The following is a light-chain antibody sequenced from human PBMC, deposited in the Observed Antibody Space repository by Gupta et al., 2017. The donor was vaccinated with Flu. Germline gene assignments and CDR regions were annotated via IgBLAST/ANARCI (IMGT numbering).Light chain of an antibody. Sequence: ATLSLSPGERATLSCRASQNVDGFLAWYQQKPGQAPRLLIYDGSNRAAGIPASFSGSGSGTEFTLTISSLEPEDFAVYYCQQRRNWPPLTFGGGTKVEIK. V-gene: IGKV3-11*01. CDR1: QNVDGF. CDR3: QQRRNWPPLT. J-gene: IGKJ4*02. CDR2: DGS.